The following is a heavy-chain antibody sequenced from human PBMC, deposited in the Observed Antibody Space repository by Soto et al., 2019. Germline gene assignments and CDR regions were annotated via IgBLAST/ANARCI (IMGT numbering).Heavy chain of an antibody. J-gene: IGHJ4*02. Sequence: QVQLQESGPGLVKPSQTLSLTCTVSGGSISSGGYYWSWIRQHPGKGLEWIGYIYYSGSTYHNPSLKSRVTISVDTSKNQFSLKLSSVTAADTAVYYCARGTWNDGVYFDYWGQGTLVTVSS. V-gene: IGHV4-31*03. CDR2: IYYSGST. D-gene: IGHD1-1*01. CDR1: GGSISSGGYY. CDR3: ARGTWNDGVYFDY.